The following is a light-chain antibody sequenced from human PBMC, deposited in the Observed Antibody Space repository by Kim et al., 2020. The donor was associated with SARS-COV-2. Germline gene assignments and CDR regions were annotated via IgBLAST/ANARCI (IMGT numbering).Light chain of an antibody. CDR3: QQTNNFPLT. CDR1: QDISSW. Sequence: ASIGDRVTITCRASQDISSWLAWYQQKPVKAPKLLIYAAFNLQSGVPSRFSGGRSGTDFTLTINSLQSEDFATYYCQQTNNFPLTFGGGTKVDIK. J-gene: IGKJ4*01. CDR2: AAF. V-gene: IGKV1-12*01.